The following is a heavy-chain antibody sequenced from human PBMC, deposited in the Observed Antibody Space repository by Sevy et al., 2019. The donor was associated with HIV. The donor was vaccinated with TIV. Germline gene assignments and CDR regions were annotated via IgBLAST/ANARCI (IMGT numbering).Heavy chain of an antibody. Sequence: GGSLRLSCAASGFTFSDYSMSWIRQAPGKGLEWVSHISTSGSTIYYADSVKGRITISRDNAKNSLHLQMNSLRAEDTALYYCARGETYPDYWGHGTLVTVSS. CDR1: GFTFSDYS. CDR3: ARGETYPDY. V-gene: IGHV3-11*04. CDR2: ISTSGSTI. J-gene: IGHJ4*01.